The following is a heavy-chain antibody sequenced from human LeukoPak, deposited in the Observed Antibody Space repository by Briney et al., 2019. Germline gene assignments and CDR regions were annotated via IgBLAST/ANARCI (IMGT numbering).Heavy chain of an antibody. V-gene: IGHV3-9*01. Sequence: GGSLRLSCAASGFTFDDYAMHWVRQAPGKGLEWVSGISWNSGSIGYADSVKGRFTISRDNAKNSLYLQMNSLRAEDTALYYCAKDAEPGYRYGPFDYWGQGTLVTVSS. J-gene: IGHJ4*02. CDR1: GFTFDDYA. CDR3: AKDAEPGYRYGPFDY. CDR2: ISWNSGSI. D-gene: IGHD5-18*01.